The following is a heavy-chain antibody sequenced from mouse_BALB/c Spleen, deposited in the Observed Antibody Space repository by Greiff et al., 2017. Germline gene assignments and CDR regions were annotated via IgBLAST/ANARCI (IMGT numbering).Heavy chain of an antibody. V-gene: IGHV5-12-2*01. CDR3: ARGGDYLWYFDV. Sequence: VESGGGLVQPGGSLKLSCAASGFTFSSYTMSWVRQTPEKRLEWVAYISNGGGSTYYPDTVKGRFTISRDNAKNTLYLQMSSLKSEDTAMYYCARGGDYLWYFDVWGAGTTVTVSS. J-gene: IGHJ1*01. D-gene: IGHD2-4*01. CDR2: ISNGGGST. CDR1: GFTFSSYT.